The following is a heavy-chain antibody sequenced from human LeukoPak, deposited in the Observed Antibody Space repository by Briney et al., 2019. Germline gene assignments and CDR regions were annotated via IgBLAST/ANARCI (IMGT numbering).Heavy chain of an antibody. CDR1: GYTFTAYY. Sequence: GASVKVSCKASGYTFTAYYMHWLGQAPGQGLAGMGWIHPNCGGTNYAQKFQGRVTMTRDTSISTAYMELSGLRSDDTGMYLCARDSILGVIRYYFDYWGQGTLVTVSS. CDR2: IHPNCGGT. J-gene: IGHJ4*02. D-gene: IGHD3-3*01. V-gene: IGHV1-2*02. CDR3: ARDSILGVIRYYFDY.